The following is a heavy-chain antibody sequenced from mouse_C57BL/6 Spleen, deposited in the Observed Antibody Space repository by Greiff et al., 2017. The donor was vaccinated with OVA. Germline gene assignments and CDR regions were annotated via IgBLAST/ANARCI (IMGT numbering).Heavy chain of an antibody. J-gene: IGHJ4*01. CDR2: ISYDGSN. Sequence: ESGPGLVKPSQSLSLTCSVTGYSITSGYYWNWIRQFPGNKLEWMGYISYDGSNNYNPSLKNRISITRDTSKNQFFLKLNSVTTEDTATYYCAGGAMDYWGQGTSVTVSS. V-gene: IGHV3-6*01. CDR1: GYSITSGYY. CDR3: AGGAMDY.